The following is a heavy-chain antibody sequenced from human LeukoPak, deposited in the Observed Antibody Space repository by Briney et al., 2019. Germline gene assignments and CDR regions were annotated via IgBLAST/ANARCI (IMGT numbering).Heavy chain of an antibody. CDR3: ARVGIIGAFDI. CDR2: IKQDGSEK. V-gene: IGHV3-7*01. Sequence: GGSLRLSCAASGFTFNHYAMNWVRQAPGKGLEWVANIKQDGSEKYYVDSVKGRFTISRDNAKNSLYLQMNSLRAEDTAVYYCARVGIIGAFDIWGQGTMVTVSS. CDR1: GFTFNHYA. J-gene: IGHJ3*02. D-gene: IGHD7-27*01.